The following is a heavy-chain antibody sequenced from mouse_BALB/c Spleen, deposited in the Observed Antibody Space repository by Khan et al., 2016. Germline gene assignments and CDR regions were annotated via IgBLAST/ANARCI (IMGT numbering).Heavy chain of an antibody. Sequence: QIQLVQSGPELKKPGKTVKISCKASGYTFTNYGMNWVKQAPGKGLKWMGWINTYSGESTYADDFKGRFAFSLETSANTAYLQINNLKNEDTATYVCARYRDYYGSSRYFDVWGAGTTVTVSS. CDR1: GYTFTNYG. J-gene: IGHJ1*01. CDR2: INTYSGES. D-gene: IGHD1-1*01. V-gene: IGHV9-3-1*01. CDR3: ARYRDYYGSSRYFDV.